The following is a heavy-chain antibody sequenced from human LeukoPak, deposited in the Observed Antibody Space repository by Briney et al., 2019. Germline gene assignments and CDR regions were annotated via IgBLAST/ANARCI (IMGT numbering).Heavy chain of an antibody. Sequence: SQTLSLTCTVSGGSVSSGGYYWSWIRQPPGKGLEWIGYIYYSGSTYYNPSLKSRVTISVDTSKNQFSLKLSSVTAADTAVYYCARARKVTLARGVILHFDYWGQGTLVTGSS. CDR1: GGSVSSGGYY. J-gene: IGHJ4*02. CDR2: IYYSGST. CDR3: ARARKVTLARGVILHFDY. V-gene: IGHV4-30-4*08. D-gene: IGHD3-10*01.